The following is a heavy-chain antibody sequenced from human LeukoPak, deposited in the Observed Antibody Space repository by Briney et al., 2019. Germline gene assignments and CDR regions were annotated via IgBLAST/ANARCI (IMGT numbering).Heavy chain of an antibody. CDR2: ITSGGST. V-gene: IGHV3-66*01. Sequence: GGSLRLSCAASGFTVTNNDMNWVRQPPGKGLEWVSVITSGGSTYFADSVKGRFTVSRDNSKNTLSLQMNSLRVEDTAVYYCARDLISGPATHDSWGQGALVTVSS. D-gene: IGHD2-15*01. J-gene: IGHJ4*02. CDR1: GFTVTNND. CDR3: ARDLISGPATHDS.